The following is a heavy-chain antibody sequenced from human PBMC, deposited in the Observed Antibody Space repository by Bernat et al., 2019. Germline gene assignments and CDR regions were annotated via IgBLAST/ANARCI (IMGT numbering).Heavy chain of an antibody. CDR2: ISAYNGNT. Sequence: QVQLVQSGAEVKKPGASVKVSCKASGYTFTSYGISWVRQAPGQGLEWMGWISAYNGNTNYAQKLQGRVTMTTDTSTSTAYMELRSLRSDDTAVYYCARVPDPNPWAVAGWNNWFDPWGQGTLVTVSS. CDR1: GYTFTSYG. D-gene: IGHD6-19*01. CDR3: ARVPDPNPWAVAGWNNWFDP. J-gene: IGHJ5*02. V-gene: IGHV1-18*01.